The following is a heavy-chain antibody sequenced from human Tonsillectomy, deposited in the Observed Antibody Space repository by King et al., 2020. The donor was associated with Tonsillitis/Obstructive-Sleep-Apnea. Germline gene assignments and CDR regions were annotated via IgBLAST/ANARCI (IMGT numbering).Heavy chain of an antibody. V-gene: IGHV3-64*01. CDR1: GFTFSSYA. D-gene: IGHD2-8*01. CDR3: ARGDEDEVMVYAKYYFDS. Sequence: VQLVESGGGLVQPGGSLRLSCAASGFTFSSYAMHWVRQAPGKGLEYVSAISSDGDSTYYANSVKGRFTISRDNPKSTLYLQMGSLRADDMAVYYCARGDEDEVMVYAKYYFDSWGQGTLVTVSS. J-gene: IGHJ4*02. CDR2: ISSDGDST.